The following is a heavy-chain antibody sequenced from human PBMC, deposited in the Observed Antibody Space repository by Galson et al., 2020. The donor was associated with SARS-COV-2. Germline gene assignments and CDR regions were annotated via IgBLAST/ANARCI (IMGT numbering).Heavy chain of an antibody. CDR2: IYPSGST. Sequence: SQTLSLTCAVPGYSISSGYYWGWVRQPPGKGLEWIGNIYPSGSTYYNPSLKSRVTISLDTSKNQVSLKLTSVTAADTAVFYCARSFCGSDCSIDYWGQGTLVTVSS. J-gene: IGHJ4*02. CDR3: ARSFCGSDCSIDY. D-gene: IGHD2-21*02. CDR1: GYSISSGYY. V-gene: IGHV4-38-2*01.